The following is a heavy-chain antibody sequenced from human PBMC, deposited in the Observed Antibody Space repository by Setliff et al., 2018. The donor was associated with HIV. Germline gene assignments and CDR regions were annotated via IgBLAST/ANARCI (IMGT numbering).Heavy chain of an antibody. Sequence: QSGGSLRLSCVASGLTFSNYWMHWVRQAPGKGLVWVSRIDSDGSDTDYADSVRGRFTISRDNAKNTLYLQMTSLRAEDTAVYYCARGPQYNFWGGYLGLWGRGTLVTVSS. D-gene: IGHD3-3*01. CDR1: GLTFSNYW. J-gene: IGHJ4*02. V-gene: IGHV3-74*01. CDR3: ARGPQYNFWGGYLGL. CDR2: IDSDGSDT.